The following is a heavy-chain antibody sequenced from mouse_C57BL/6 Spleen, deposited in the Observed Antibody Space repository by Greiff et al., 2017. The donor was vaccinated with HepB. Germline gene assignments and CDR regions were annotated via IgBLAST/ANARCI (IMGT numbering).Heavy chain of an antibody. Sequence: VQLQQSGAELAKPGASVKLSCKASGYTFTSYWMHWVKQRPGQGLEWIGYINPSSGYTKYNQKFKDKATLTADKSSSTAYMQLSSLTYEDAAVYYCARRTTVVANAMDYWGQGTSVTVSS. CDR2: INPSSGYT. D-gene: IGHD1-1*01. CDR1: GYTFTSYW. J-gene: IGHJ4*01. V-gene: IGHV1-7*01. CDR3: ARRTTVVANAMDY.